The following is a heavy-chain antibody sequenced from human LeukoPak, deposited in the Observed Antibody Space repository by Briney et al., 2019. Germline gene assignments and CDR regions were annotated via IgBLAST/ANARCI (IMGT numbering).Heavy chain of an antibody. CDR1: GGSISSFY. J-gene: IGHJ5*02. CDR2: INHSGST. CDR3: AGNDWFDP. Sequence: SETLSLTCTVAGGSISSFYWSWIRQPPGKGLEWIGEINHSGSTNYNPSLKSRVTISVDTSKNQFSLKLSSVTAADTAVYYCAGNDWFDPWGQGTLVTVSS. V-gene: IGHV4-34*01.